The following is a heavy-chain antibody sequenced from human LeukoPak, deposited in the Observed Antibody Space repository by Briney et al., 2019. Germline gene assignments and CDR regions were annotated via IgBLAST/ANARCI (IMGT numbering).Heavy chain of an antibody. J-gene: IGHJ4*02. V-gene: IGHV4-39*01. CDR3: ARRGITGTTPPDY. CDR2: IYYSGST. CDR1: GGSISSSIYY. Sequence: SETLSLTCTVSGGSISSSIYYWGWIRQPPGKGLEGIGSIYYSGSTYYNPSLKSRVTISVDTSKNQFSLKLSSVTAADTAVYYCARRGITGTTPPDYWGQGTLVTVSS. D-gene: IGHD1-7*01.